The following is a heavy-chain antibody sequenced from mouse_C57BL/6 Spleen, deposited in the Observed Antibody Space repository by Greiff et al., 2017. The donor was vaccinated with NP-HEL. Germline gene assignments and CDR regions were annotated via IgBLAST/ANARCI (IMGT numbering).Heavy chain of an antibody. J-gene: IGHJ3*01. CDR2: ISYDGSN. V-gene: IGHV3-6*01. D-gene: IGHD2-4*01. Sequence: ESGPGLVKPSQSLSLTCSVTGYSITSGYYWNWIRQFPGNKLEWMGYISYDGSNNYNPSLKNRISITRDTSKNQFFLKLNSVTTEDTATYYCARDPGDYDEAYWGQGTLVTVSA. CDR1: GYSITSGYY. CDR3: ARDPGDYDEAY.